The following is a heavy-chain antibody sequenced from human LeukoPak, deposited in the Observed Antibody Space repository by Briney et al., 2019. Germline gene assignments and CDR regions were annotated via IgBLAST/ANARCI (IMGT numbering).Heavy chain of an antibody. D-gene: IGHD3-10*01. CDR1: GGSISSYY. J-gene: IGHJ4*02. V-gene: IGHV4-59*01. CDR3: ARGSEVVLLWFGELLG. Sequence: PSETLSLTCTVSGGSISSYYWSWIRQPPGKGLELIGYIYYSGSTNYNPSLKSRVTISVDTSKNQFSLKLSSVTAADTAVYYCARGSEVVLLWFGELLGWGQGTLVTVSS. CDR2: IYYSGST.